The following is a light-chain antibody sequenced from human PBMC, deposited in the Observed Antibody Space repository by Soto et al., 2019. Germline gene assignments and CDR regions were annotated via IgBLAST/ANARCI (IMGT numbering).Light chain of an antibody. CDR1: QYINTR. Sequence: EIVLTQSPATLSSFPGDRVTLSCMASQYINTRLAWYQHRPGQAPRLLIYQPSIRAAGIPARFSASGSGTDFTLAISDVQPEDFALYYCHQRQSWPRTFGQGTKVDI. V-gene: IGKV3-11*01. CDR3: HQRQSWPRT. J-gene: IGKJ1*01. CDR2: QPS.